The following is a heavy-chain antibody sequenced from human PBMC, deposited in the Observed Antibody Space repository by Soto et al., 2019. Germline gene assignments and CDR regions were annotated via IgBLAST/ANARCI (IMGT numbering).Heavy chain of an antibody. D-gene: IGHD2-2*02. CDR2: IIPILGIA. Sequence: QVQLVQSGAEVKKPGSSVKVSCKASGGTFSSYTISWVRQAPGQGLEWMGRIIPILGIANYAQKFQGRVTIXAXKXTSTAYRELSSLRSEDTAVYYCAMEYCSSTSCYRDYWGQGTLVTVSS. V-gene: IGHV1-69*02. J-gene: IGHJ4*02. CDR1: GGTFSSYT. CDR3: AMEYCSSTSCYRDY.